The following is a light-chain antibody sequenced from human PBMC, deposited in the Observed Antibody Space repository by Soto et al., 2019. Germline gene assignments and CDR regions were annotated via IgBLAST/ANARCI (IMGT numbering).Light chain of an antibody. J-gene: IGKJ1*01. V-gene: IGKV3-11*01. CDR1: QYVGTR. CDR2: YTS. CDR3: HQHQSWPRT. Sequence: EIVLTQSPATLSSSPGETATLSCRASQYVGTRLAWYQHKPGQAPRLLIFYTSNRATGIPARFSGSGSGTDFTLTINSLAPEDFAIYYCHQHQSWPRTFGQGTKV.